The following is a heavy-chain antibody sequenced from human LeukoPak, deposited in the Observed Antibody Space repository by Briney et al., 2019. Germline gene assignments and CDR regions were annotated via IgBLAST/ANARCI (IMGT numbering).Heavy chain of an antibody. Sequence: PGGSLRLSCAASGFTFSSYGMHWVRQAPGKGLEWVAFIRYDGSNKYYADSVKGRFTISRDNSKNTLYLQMNSLRAEDTAVYYCARVQTVGAFPDAFDIWGQGTMVTVSS. CDR2: IRYDGSNK. V-gene: IGHV3-30*02. CDR1: GFTFSSYG. D-gene: IGHD1-26*01. CDR3: ARVQTVGAFPDAFDI. J-gene: IGHJ3*02.